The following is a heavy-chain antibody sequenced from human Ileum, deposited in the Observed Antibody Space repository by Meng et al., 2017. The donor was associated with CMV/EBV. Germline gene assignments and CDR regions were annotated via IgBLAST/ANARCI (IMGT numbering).Heavy chain of an antibody. V-gene: IGHV7-4-1*02. CDR2: IDTHTGNP. CDR3: ARDGLNERYFDY. Sequence: CRDSGYTFSNNKLIWVRQAPGQGPEWMGWIDTHTGNPTYARDFTGRFVFSLDTSVSTAYLQISSLKAEDTAVYYCARDGLNERYFDYWGQGTLVTVSS. CDR1: GYTFSNNK. J-gene: IGHJ4*02. D-gene: IGHD6-19*01.